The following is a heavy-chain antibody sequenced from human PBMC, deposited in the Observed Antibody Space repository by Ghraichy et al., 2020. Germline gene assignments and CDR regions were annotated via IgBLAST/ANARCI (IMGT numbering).Heavy chain of an antibody. D-gene: IGHD2-15*01. V-gene: IGHV3-7*03. CDR1: GFTFSGFW. Sequence: GGSLRLSCAASGFTFSGFWMTWVRQSPGKGLEWVANIKQDGSEKYYVDSVKGRFTISRDNAKNSLYLQMNSLRAEDTAVYYCARGQTYSRFDYWGQGTLVTVSS. CDR2: IKQDGSEK. J-gene: IGHJ4*02. CDR3: ARGQTYSRFDY.